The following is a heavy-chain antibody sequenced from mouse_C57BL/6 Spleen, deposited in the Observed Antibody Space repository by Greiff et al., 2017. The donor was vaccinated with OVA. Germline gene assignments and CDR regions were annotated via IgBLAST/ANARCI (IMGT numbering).Heavy chain of an antibody. V-gene: IGHV1-50*01. CDR3: ARGLNFDY. CDR2: IDPSDSYT. Sequence: VQLQQPGAELVKPGASVKLSCKASGYTFTSYWMQWVKQRPGQGLEWIGEIDPSDSYTNYNQKFKGKATLTVDTSSSTAYMQLSSLTSEDSAVYYCARGLNFDYWGQGTTLTVSS. J-gene: IGHJ2*01. CDR1: GYTFTSYW.